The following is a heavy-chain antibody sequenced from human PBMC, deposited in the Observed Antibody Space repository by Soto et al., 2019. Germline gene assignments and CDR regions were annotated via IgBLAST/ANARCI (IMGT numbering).Heavy chain of an antibody. CDR1: GFTFSSYA. CDR3: ARSILARSFSSGWYGTTYSSSRLFRYYFDY. Sequence: HPGGSLRLSCAASGFTFSSYAMHWVRQAPGKGLEWVAVISHDGSNKYYADSVKGRFTISRDNSKNTLYLQMNSLRAEDTAVYYCARSILARSFSSGWYGTTYSSSRLFRYYFDYWGQGTLVTVSS. V-gene: IGHV3-30-3*01. J-gene: IGHJ4*02. CDR2: ISHDGSNK. D-gene: IGHD6-19*01.